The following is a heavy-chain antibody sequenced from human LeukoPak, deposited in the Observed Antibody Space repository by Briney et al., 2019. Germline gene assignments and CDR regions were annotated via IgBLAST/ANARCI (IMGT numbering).Heavy chain of an antibody. CDR2: IYYSGST. J-gene: IGHJ5*02. CDR3: AREKSGWFDP. CDR1: GGSISSYY. V-gene: IGHV4-59*01. Sequence: SETLSLTCTVSGGSISSYYWSWIRQPPGKGLEWIGYIYYSGSTNYNPSLKSRVTISVDTSKNQFSLKLSSVTAADTAVYYCAREKSGWFDPWGQGILVTVSS.